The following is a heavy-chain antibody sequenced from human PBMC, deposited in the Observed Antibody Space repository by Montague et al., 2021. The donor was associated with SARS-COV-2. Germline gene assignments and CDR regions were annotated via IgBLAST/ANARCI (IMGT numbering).Heavy chain of an antibody. CDR2: VHYTGST. V-gene: IGHV4-59*01. J-gene: IGHJ4*02. Sequence: SETLSLTCEVSGDSISSYYWSWIRQSPGKGLEWIGYVHYTGSTEYNPSLKTRVTLSLDTPRNHFSLKLRSVTAADTAVYYCARAQNICFIANCVNYFDLWGLGALVSVSS. CDR1: GDSISSYY. CDR3: ARAQNICFIANCVNYFDL. D-gene: IGHD1-1*01.